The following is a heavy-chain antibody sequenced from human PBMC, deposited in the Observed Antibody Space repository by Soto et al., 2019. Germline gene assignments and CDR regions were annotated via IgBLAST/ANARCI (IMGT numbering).Heavy chain of an antibody. CDR2: INHSGST. V-gene: IGHV4-34*01. D-gene: IGHD6-19*01. CDR3: ARGPVVYSSGWYP. Sequence: QVQLQQWGAGLLKPSETLSLTCAVYGGSFSDYYWSWIRQPPGKGLEWIGEINHSGSTNYNPSLKSRVTISVDTSKNQFSLKLSSVTAADTAVYYCARGPVVYSSGWYPWGQGTMVTVSS. J-gene: IGHJ3*01. CDR1: GGSFSDYY.